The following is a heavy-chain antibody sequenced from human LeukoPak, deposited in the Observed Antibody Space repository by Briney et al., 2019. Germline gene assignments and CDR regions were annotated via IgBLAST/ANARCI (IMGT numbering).Heavy chain of an antibody. CDR1: GFTFRNSY. J-gene: IGHJ4*02. D-gene: IGHD1-7*01. CDR2: IDIDGNT. V-gene: IGHV3-74*01. CDR3: ARDMNYNLDY. Sequence: GGSLRLSRAASGFTFRNSYIHWVRQAPGKGLVWVSRIDIDGNTIYADPVKGRFTISRDNAKSTLYLQMNSLRPDDTAVYYCARDMNYNLDYWGQGTLVTVSP.